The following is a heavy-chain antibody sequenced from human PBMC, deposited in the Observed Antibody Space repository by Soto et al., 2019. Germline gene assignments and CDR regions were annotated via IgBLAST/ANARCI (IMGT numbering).Heavy chain of an antibody. Sequence: EVQLLDSGGGLAQPGGSLRLSCVASGFTFSTSAMSWVRQAPGKGLEWVSRMNSDGRTTDYADSVKGRFTVSRDNAKNTLSLQMNSLRAEDTAVYYCATAQVDYWGPGTLVTVSS. J-gene: IGHJ4*02. CDR3: ATAQVDY. CDR1: GFTFSTSA. CDR2: MNSDGRTT. V-gene: IGHV3-74*02.